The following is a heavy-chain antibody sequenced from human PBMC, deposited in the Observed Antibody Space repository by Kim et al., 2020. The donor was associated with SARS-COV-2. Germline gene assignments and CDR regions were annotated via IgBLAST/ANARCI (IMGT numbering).Heavy chain of an antibody. CDR3: ARVRLLLTIYYYYGMDV. CDR1: GGSFSGYY. D-gene: IGHD3-22*01. J-gene: IGHJ6*02. Sequence: SETLSLTCAVYGGSFSGYYWSWIRQPPGKGLEWIGEINHSGSTNYNPSLKSRVTISVDTSKNQFSLKLSSVTAAETAVYYCARVRLLLTIYYYYGMDVWGQGTTVTVSS. CDR2: INHSGST. V-gene: IGHV4-34*01.